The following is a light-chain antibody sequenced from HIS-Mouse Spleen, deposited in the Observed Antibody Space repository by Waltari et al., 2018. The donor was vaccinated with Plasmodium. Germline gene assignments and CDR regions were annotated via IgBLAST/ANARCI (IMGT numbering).Light chain of an antibody. CDR3: QQNYNTWT. Sequence: DIQMTQSPSSLSASVGDRVPITCRASKSISSYLNWYQQKPGKAPKLLIYAASSLQSGVPSRFSGSGSGTDFTLTISSLQPEDFATYYCQQNYNTWTFGQGTKVEIK. J-gene: IGKJ1*01. CDR1: KSISSY. V-gene: IGKV1-39*01. CDR2: AAS.